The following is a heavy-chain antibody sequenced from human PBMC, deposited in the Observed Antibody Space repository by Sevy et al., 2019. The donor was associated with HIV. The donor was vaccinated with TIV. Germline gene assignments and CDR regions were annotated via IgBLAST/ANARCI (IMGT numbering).Heavy chain of an antibody. J-gene: IGHJ3*02. D-gene: IGHD2-8*01. CDR1: GFTFSSYA. V-gene: IGHV3-30-3*01. CDR3: ARVMHAFDI. CDR2: ISYDGSNK. Sequence: GGSLRLSCAASGFTFSSYAMHWVRQAPDKGLEWVAVISYDGSNKYYADSVKGRFTISRDNSKNTLYLQMNSLRAEDTAVYYCARVMHAFDIWGQGTMVTVSS.